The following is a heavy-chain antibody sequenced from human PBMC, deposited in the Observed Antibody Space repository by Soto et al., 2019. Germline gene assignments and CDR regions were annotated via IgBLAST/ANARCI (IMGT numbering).Heavy chain of an antibody. J-gene: IGHJ4*02. D-gene: IGHD3-16*01. CDR2: ISGSGIST. Sequence: GGSLRLSSASSGVTFRSYAMTWVRQAPGKGLEWVSSISGSGISTYYADSVKGRFTISRDNSKNTLYLQMNSLRAEDAAVYYCAKSAGSNAYYPNDYWGQGTLVTVSS. CDR1: GVTFRSYA. CDR3: AKSAGSNAYYPNDY. V-gene: IGHV3-23*01.